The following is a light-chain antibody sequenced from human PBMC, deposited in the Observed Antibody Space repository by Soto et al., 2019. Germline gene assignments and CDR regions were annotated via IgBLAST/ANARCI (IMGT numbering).Light chain of an antibody. Sequence: EIVLTQSPATLSLSPGERATLSSRASQSVGSFLAWYQQKSGQTPRLLIYDASNRAPGIPARFGGSGSGTDFTLTISSLEPEDFAVYYCQHRSNWLGTFGPGTKVDIK. CDR2: DAS. J-gene: IGKJ3*01. V-gene: IGKV3-11*01. CDR1: QSVGSF. CDR3: QHRSNWLGT.